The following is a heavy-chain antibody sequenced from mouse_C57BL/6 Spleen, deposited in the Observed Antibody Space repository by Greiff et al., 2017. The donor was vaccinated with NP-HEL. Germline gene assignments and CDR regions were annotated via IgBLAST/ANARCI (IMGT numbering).Heavy chain of an antibody. D-gene: IGHD2-4*01. CDR3: ARGKSLYDYDRGYAMDY. Sequence: QVQLQQSGAELMKPGASVKLSCKATGYTFTGYWIEWVKQRPGHGLEWIGEILPGSGSTNYNQKFKGKATFTADTSSNTAYMQLRSLTTEDSAIYYCARGKSLYDYDRGYAMDYWGQGTSVTVSS. CDR2: ILPGSGST. CDR1: GYTFTGYW. V-gene: IGHV1-9*01. J-gene: IGHJ4*01.